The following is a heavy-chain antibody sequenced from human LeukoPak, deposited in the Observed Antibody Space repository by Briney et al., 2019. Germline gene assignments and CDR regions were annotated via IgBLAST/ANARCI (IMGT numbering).Heavy chain of an antibody. Sequence: ASVKVSCKASGYTFTGYYMHWVRQAPRQALEWMGWINPNSGGTNYAQKFQGRVTMTRDTSISTAYMELSRLRSDDTAVYYCARVPLIYCSGGSCTDYWGQRTLVTVSS. D-gene: IGHD2-15*01. CDR1: GYTFTGYY. V-gene: IGHV1-2*02. J-gene: IGHJ4*02. CDR3: ARVPLIYCSGGSCTDY. CDR2: INPNSGGT.